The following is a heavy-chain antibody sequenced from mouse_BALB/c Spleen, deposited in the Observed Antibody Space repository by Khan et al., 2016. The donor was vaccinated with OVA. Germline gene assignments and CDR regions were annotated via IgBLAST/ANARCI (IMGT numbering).Heavy chain of an antibody. V-gene: IGHV14-3*02. Sequence: VQLQQSGAEIVKPGASVKLSCTASGFNIEDTYMHWVKQRPEQGLEWLGRIDPVDGNTKYDPKFQDKATITSDTSSNTVYLHRSSLTFEDSAVYYCVGYEDYWGHGTTLTVSS. D-gene: IGHD2-14*01. CDR2: IDPVDGNT. CDR1: GFNIEDTY. J-gene: IGHJ2*01. CDR3: VGYEDY.